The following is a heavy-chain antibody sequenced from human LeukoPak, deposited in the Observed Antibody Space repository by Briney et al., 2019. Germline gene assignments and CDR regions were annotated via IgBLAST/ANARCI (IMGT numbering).Heavy chain of an antibody. CDR2: ISGSGGST. J-gene: IGHJ4*02. Sequence: GGSLRLSCAASGFTFSSYAMSWVRQAPGKGLEWVSAISGSGGSTYYADSVKGRFTISRDNSKNTLYLQMNSLRAEDTAVYYCVKHGGNWLSFIDYWGQGTLVTVSS. D-gene: IGHD4-23*01. CDR1: GFTFSSYA. CDR3: VKHGGNWLSFIDY. V-gene: IGHV3-23*01.